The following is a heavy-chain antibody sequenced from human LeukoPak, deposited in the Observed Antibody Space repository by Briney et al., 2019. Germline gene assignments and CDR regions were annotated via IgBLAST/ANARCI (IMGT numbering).Heavy chain of an antibody. CDR3: AVGGMLRGKTVFDY. Sequence: PSETLSLTCAVYGGSFSGYYWSWIRQPPGKGLEWIGEINHSGSTNYNPSLKSRVTISVDTSKNQFSLKLSSVTAADTAVYYCAVGGMLRGKTVFDYWGQGTLVTVSS. J-gene: IGHJ4*02. V-gene: IGHV4-34*01. CDR1: GGSFSGYY. CDR2: INHSGST. D-gene: IGHD3-10*01.